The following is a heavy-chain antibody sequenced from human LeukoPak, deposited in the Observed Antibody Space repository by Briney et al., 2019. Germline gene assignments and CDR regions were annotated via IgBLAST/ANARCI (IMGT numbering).Heavy chain of an antibody. V-gene: IGHV1-2*02. D-gene: IGHD3-16*01. Sequence: ASVKVSCKASGYTFTGYYMHWVRQAPGQGLEWMGWMNPNSGGTNYAQNFQGRVTMTRDTSISTAYMELSRLKSDDTAVYYCARTFYEQMPHFDYWGQGTLVTVSS. CDR1: GYTFTGYY. CDR3: ARTFYEQMPHFDY. CDR2: MNPNSGGT. J-gene: IGHJ4*02.